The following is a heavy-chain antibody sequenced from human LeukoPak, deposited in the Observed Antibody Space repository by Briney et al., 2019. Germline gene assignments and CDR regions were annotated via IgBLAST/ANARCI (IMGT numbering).Heavy chain of an antibody. CDR3: ARGTLWSGYCVDY. D-gene: IGHD3-3*01. J-gene: IGHJ4*02. Sequence: PSETLSLTCTVSGGSVSSGGYYWSWIRQHPGKGLEWIGYIYYSGSTYYNPSLKSRVTISVDTSKNQFSLKLSSVTAADTAVYYCARGTLWSGYCVDYWGQGTLVTVSS. CDR1: GGSVSSGGYY. V-gene: IGHV4-31*03. CDR2: IYYSGST.